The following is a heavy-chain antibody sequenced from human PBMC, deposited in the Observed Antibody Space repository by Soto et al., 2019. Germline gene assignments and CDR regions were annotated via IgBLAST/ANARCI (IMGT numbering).Heavy chain of an antibody. CDR1: GGSISSGDYY. D-gene: IGHD3-3*01. V-gene: IGHV4-30-4*01. J-gene: IGHJ4*02. CDR3: ARGVRARYDFWSGLGY. CDR2: IYYSGST. Sequence: SETLSLTCTVSGGSISSGDYYWSWIRQPPGKGLEWIGYIYYSGSTYYNPSLKSRVTISVDTSKNQFSLKLSSVTAAETAVYYCARGVRARYDFWSGLGYWGQGTLVTVSS.